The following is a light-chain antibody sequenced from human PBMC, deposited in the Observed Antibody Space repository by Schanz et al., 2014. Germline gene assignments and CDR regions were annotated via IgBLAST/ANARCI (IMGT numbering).Light chain of an antibody. J-gene: IGKJ4*01. CDR1: QSVSSSY. Sequence: EIVLTQSPGTLSLSPGERATLSCRASQSVSSSYLAWYEQKPGQAPRLLIYGASSRATGIPDRFSGSGSGTDFTLTISRLEPDDSATYYCQRYITYPALFGGGTKVEIK. CDR3: QRYITYPAL. V-gene: IGKV3-20*01. CDR2: GAS.